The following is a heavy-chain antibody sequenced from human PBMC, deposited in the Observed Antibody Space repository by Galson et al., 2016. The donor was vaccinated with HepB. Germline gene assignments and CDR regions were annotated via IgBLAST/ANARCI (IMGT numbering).Heavy chain of an antibody. CDR3: ANVGPSCISTRCSDYYFDY. CDR1: GFTFSSYA. CDR2: VSGSSAGTEYGINT. V-gene: IGHV3-23*01. D-gene: IGHD2-2*01. J-gene: IGHJ4*02. Sequence: SLRLSCAASGFTFSSYAMSWVRQASGQGLEWVAAVSGSSAGTEYGINTDYADSVKARVTISRDNSKNTLYLQMNSLRAEVSAVYYCANVGPSCISTRCSDYYFDYWGQGTLVTVSS.